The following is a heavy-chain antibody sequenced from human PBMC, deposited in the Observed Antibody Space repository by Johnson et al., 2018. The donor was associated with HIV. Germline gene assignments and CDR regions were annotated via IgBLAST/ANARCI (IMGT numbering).Heavy chain of an antibody. CDR1: GFSFSSYW. V-gene: IGHV3-7*01. J-gene: IGHJ3*02. Sequence: VQLVESGGGLAQPGGSLRLSCAASGFSFSSYWMSWVRQAPGKGLAWVANINRDGSEKYYADSVKGRFTISRDNSKNTLYLQMNSLRAEDTAVYYCARDPYGSGPYVAFDIWGQGTMVTVSS. CDR3: ARDPYGSGPYVAFDI. D-gene: IGHD3-10*01. CDR2: INRDGSEK.